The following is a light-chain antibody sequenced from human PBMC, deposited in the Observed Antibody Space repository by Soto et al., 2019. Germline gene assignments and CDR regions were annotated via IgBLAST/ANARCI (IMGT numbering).Light chain of an antibody. CDR3: QQYNNWRS. CDR1: QSVSSD. CDR2: GAS. Sequence: IVMTQSPATLSVSPGERATLSCRASQSVSSDLAWYQQKPGQAPRLLIYGASTRATGIPARFSGSGSGTEFTLTISSLQSEDFAVYYCQQYNNWRSFGQGAKLEI. V-gene: IGKV3-15*01. J-gene: IGKJ2*01.